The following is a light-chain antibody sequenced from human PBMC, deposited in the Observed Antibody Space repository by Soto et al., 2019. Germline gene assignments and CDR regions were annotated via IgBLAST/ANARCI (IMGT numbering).Light chain of an antibody. CDR1: SSNIESNY. CDR2: RNN. J-gene: IGLJ2*01. V-gene: IGLV1-47*01. Sequence: QSVLTQPPSASGTPGQWVTISCSGSSSNIESNYVYWYQHLPGTAPRLLIYRNNQRPSGVPDRFSGSKSGTSASLAISGLRSEDEADYYCAAWDDSLSGPDVAFGGGTKLTVL. CDR3: AAWDDSLSGPDVA.